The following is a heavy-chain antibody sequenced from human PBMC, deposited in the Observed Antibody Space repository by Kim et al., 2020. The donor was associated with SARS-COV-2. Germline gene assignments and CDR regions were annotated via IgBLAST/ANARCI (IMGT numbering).Heavy chain of an antibody. Sequence: SETLSLTCTVSGGSISSYYWSWIRQPAGKGLEWIGRIYTSGSTNYNPSLKSRVTMSVDTSKNQFSLKLSSVTAADTAVYYCARSGSYYYYYYMDVWGKGTTVTVSS. CDR1: GGSISSYY. D-gene: IGHD1-26*01. J-gene: IGHJ6*03. V-gene: IGHV4-4*07. CDR3: ARSGSYYYYYYMDV. CDR2: IYTSGST.